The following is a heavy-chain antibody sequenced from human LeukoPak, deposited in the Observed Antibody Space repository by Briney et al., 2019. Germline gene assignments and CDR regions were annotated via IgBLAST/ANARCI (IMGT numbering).Heavy chain of an antibody. V-gene: IGHV3-53*01. CDR3: TRDPTSVADRGDY. CDR1: GFTVSTNY. J-gene: IGHJ4*02. Sequence: PGGSLRLSWAASGFTVSTNYFSWVRQAAGKVLEWVSSIYSDGRTYYADSVKGRFTISRDNFKNSAYLQLNSLRAEDTAVYYCTRDPTSVADRGDYWGQGTLVTVSS. D-gene: IGHD3-22*01. CDR2: IYSDGRT.